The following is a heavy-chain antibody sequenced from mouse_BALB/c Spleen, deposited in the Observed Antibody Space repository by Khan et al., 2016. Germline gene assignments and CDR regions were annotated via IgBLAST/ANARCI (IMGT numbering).Heavy chain of an antibody. D-gene: IGHD2-3*01. CDR3: ATNDGYLFDY. V-gene: IGHV3-8*02. CDR2: ISYSGST. J-gene: IGHJ2*02. Sequence: EVQLQESGPSLVKPSQTLSLTCSVTGDTFTSGYWNWIRQFPGNKLEYMGYISYSGSTYYNPSLKSRISIPRDTSKNHNYLQLNTVITEDTATYCYATNDGYLFDYWGQGTSLTVSS. CDR1: GDTFTSGY.